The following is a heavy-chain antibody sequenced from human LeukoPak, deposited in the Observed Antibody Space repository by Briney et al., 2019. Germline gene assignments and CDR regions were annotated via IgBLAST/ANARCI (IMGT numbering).Heavy chain of an antibody. CDR2: ISGYGGST. D-gene: IGHD3-9*01. CDR3: AKDPYDILTGYYPRFVY. Sequence: GGSLRLSCADSGFTFSGFAMSWVRQAPGKGLEWVSAISGYGGSTYYADSVKGRFTISRDNSKNTLYLQMNSLRAEDTAVYYCAKDPYDILTGYYPRFVYWGQGTLLTVSS. CDR1: GFTFSGFA. V-gene: IGHV3-23*01. J-gene: IGHJ4*02.